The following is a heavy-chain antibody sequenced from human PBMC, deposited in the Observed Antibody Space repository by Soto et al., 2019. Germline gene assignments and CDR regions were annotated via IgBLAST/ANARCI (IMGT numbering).Heavy chain of an antibody. CDR3: ARFKSSRSWYHGMDV. D-gene: IGHD6-13*01. CDR2: IYPGDSDT. J-gene: IGHJ6*02. Sequence: PGESLKISCKGSGYSFTSYCIGWVRQMPWKGLEWMGIIYPGDSDTRYSPSFQGQVTISADKSISTAYLQWSSLKASDTAMYYCARFKSSRSWYHGMDVWGQGTTVTVSS. V-gene: IGHV5-51*01. CDR1: GYSFTSYC.